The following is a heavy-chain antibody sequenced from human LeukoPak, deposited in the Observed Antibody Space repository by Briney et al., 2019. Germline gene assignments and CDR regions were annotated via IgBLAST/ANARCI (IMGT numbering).Heavy chain of an antibody. CDR2: INWNGGST. J-gene: IGHJ4*02. CDR1: GFTFDDYG. D-gene: IGHD1-26*01. Sequence: GGSLRLSCAPSGFTFDDYGMSWVRQAPGKGLEWVSGINWNGGSTGYADSVKGRFTISRDNAKNSLYLQMNSLRAEDTALYYCARVVDSGSYYPFDYWGQGTLVTVSS. V-gene: IGHV3-20*04. CDR3: ARVVDSGSYYPFDY.